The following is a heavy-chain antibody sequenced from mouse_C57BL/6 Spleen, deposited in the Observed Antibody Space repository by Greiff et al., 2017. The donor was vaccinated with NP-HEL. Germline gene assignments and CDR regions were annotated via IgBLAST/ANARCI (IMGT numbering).Heavy chain of an antibody. CDR3: ALTGTKGYFDV. Sequence: EVQRVESGGDLVKPGGSLKLSCAASGFTFSSYGMSWVRQTPDKRLEWVATISSGGSYTYYPDSVKGRFTISRDNAKNTLYLQMSSLKSEDTAMYYCALTGTKGYFDVWGTGTTVTVSS. CDR2: ISSGGSYT. V-gene: IGHV5-6*01. D-gene: IGHD4-1*01. J-gene: IGHJ1*03. CDR1: GFTFSSYG.